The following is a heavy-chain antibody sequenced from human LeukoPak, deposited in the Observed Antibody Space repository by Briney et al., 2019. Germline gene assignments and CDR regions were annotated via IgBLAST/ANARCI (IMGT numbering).Heavy chain of an antibody. Sequence: SESLSLTCAVYGGSFRGYYWSWIRQPPGKGLEWIGEINHSGSTNYNPSLKSRVTISVDTSKNQFSLKLSSVTAADTAVYYCARQYCSSTSCYLYFDYWGQGTLVTVSS. CDR1: GGSFRGYY. D-gene: IGHD2-2*01. CDR2: INHSGST. J-gene: IGHJ4*02. V-gene: IGHV4-34*01. CDR3: ARQYCSSTSCYLYFDY.